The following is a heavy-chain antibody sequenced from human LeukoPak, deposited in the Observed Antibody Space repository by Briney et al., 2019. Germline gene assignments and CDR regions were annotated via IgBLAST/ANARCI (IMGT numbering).Heavy chain of an antibody. CDR3: AKETIVVVHEENWFDP. CDR2: ISGSGGST. V-gene: IGHV3-23*01. CDR1: GFTFSSYA. D-gene: IGHD3-22*01. Sequence: GGSLRLSCAASGFTFSSYAMSWVRQAPGKGLEWVSAISGSGGSTYYADSAKGRFTISRDNSKNTLYLQMNSLRAEDTAVYYCAKETIVVVHEENWFDPWGQGTLVTVSS. J-gene: IGHJ5*02.